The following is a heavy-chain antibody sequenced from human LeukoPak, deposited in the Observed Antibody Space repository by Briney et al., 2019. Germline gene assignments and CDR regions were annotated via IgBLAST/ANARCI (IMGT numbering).Heavy chain of an antibody. Sequence: SETLSLTCTVSGGSISSSSYYWGWIRQPPGKGLEWIGSIYYNGSTYYNPSLKSRVTISVDTSKNQFSLKLSSVTAADTAVYYCARHVTLVGDNWFDPWGQGTLVTVSS. V-gene: IGHV4-39*01. CDR2: IYYNGST. CDR3: ARHVTLVGDNWFDP. D-gene: IGHD1-26*01. J-gene: IGHJ5*02. CDR1: GGSISSSSYY.